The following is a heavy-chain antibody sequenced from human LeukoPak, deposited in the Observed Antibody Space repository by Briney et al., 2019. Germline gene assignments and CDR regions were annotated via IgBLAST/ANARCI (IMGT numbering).Heavy chain of an antibody. CDR3: ARENHRLPRSPPAY. D-gene: IGHD2-15*01. Sequence: GGSLRLSCEGSAFIFSGHWMNWVRQTPGKGLEWVASIKEDGSERQYVDSVKGRFSISRDNTKGSLFLQLNSLRAEDTGVYYCARENHRLPRSPPAYWGQGTLVTVSS. J-gene: IGHJ4*02. CDR2: IKEDGSER. V-gene: IGHV3-7*01. CDR1: AFIFSGHW.